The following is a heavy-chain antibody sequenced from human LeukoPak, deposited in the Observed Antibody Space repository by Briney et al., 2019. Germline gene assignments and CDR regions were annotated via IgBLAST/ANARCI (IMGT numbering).Heavy chain of an antibody. CDR1: GGSISSYY. D-gene: IGHD3-10*01. Sequence: SETLSLTCTVSGGSISSYYWSWIRQPPGKGLAWIGYIYYSGSTNYNPSLMSRVTISVDTSKNQFSLKLSSVTAADTAVYYCARPLWFGELGSFGYWGQGTLVTVSS. V-gene: IGHV4-59*08. J-gene: IGHJ4*02. CDR2: IYYSGST. CDR3: ARPLWFGELGSFGY.